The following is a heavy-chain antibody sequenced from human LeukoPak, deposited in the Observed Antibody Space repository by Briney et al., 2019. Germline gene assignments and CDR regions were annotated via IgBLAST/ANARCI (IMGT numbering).Heavy chain of an antibody. Sequence: SETLSLTCTVSGGSISSGGYYWSWIRQHPGKGLEWIGYIYHSGTTFYNPSLKSRVSISVDTSKNQFSLNLSSVTAADTAVYSCARSSSRYFDYWGQGTLVIVSS. CDR2: IYHSGTT. J-gene: IGHJ4*02. CDR1: GGSISSGGYY. D-gene: IGHD3-16*02. CDR3: ARSSSRYFDY. V-gene: IGHV4-31*03.